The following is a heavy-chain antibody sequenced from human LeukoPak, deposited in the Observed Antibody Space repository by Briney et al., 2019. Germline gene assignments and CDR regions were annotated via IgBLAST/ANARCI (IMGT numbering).Heavy chain of an antibody. V-gene: IGHV3-30*18. CDR2: ISYDGSNK. Sequence: SGGSLRLSCAASGFTFNIHGMHWVRQAPGKGLEWVAVISYDGSNKYYADSVKGRFTISRDNSKNTLYLQMNSLRAEDTAVYYCAKSGYGSGSQMGEPGDYWGQGTLVTVSS. CDR1: GFTFNIHG. CDR3: AKSGYGSGSQMGEPGDY. D-gene: IGHD3-10*01. J-gene: IGHJ4*02.